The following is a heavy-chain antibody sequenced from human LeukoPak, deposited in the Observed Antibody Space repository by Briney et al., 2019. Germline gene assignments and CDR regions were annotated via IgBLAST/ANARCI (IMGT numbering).Heavy chain of an antibody. D-gene: IGHD3-22*01. Sequence: SETLSLTCTVSGGSISSGSYYWSWIRQPAGTGLEWIGRIYTSGSTNYNPSLKSRATISVDTSKNQFSLKLSSVTAADTAVYYCARDRTRRGYDSSGYPIYYFDYWGQGTLVTVSS. CDR1: GGSISSGSYY. J-gene: IGHJ4*02. CDR3: ARDRTRRGYDSSGYPIYYFDY. CDR2: IYTSGST. V-gene: IGHV4-61*02.